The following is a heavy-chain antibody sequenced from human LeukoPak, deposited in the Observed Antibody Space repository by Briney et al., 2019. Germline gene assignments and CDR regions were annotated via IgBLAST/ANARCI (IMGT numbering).Heavy chain of an antibody. J-gene: IGHJ4*02. CDR3: ASNDFWSGYYK. D-gene: IGHD3-3*01. CDR1: GYSFTSYW. Sequence: GESLKISCTGSGYSFTSYWIGWVRQMPGKGLEWMRIIYPGDSATRYSPSFQGQVTISADKSISPAYLQCSSLKASDTAMYYCASNDFWSGYYKWGQGTLVTVSS. V-gene: IGHV5-51*01. CDR2: IYPGDSAT.